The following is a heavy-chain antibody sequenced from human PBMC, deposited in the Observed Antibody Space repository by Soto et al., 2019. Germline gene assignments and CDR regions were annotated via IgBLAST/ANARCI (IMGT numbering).Heavy chain of an antibody. CDR3: AKADYVGF. J-gene: IGHJ4*02. CDR1: GFTFSDYA. V-gene: IGHV3-23*01. D-gene: IGHD4-17*01. Sequence: EVQLLESGGDLVQPGGSLRLSCAASGFTFSDYALSWVRQGPGKGLEWVSTISESGARTYYADSVKGRFTISGDTPKSTLYLQMNSLRAEDTAVYYCAKADYVGFWGRGTLVTVSS. CDR2: ISESGART.